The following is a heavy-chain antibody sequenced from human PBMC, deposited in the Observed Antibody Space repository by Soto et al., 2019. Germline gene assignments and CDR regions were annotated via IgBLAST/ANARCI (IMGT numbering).Heavy chain of an antibody. V-gene: IGHV4-59*01. D-gene: IGHD6-6*01. CDR1: GDSMSNYY. CDR3: ASSLYRSSSYFDY. J-gene: IGHJ4*02. CDR2: IYYRGRT. Sequence: PSETLSLTCTVSGDSMSNYYWSWIRQPPGMALEWIGYIYYRGRTHYNPSLKSRVTISVDTSKNKFSLKLSSVTAADTAVYYCASSLYRSSSYFDYWGQGNMVTVS.